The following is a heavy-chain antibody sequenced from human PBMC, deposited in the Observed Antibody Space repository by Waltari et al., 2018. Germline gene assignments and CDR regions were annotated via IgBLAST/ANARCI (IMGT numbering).Heavy chain of an antibody. Sequence: QVQLQESCPGLVKPSETLSLTCAVSGYSISSGFYWGWIRQPPGKGLEYVGYISGSSGTTNYNPSLKSRVTISKDTSKNQFSLRLSSVTAADTAVYYCTRVPYGSPFDYWGQGVLVTVSS. V-gene: IGHV4-38-2*01. J-gene: IGHJ4*02. D-gene: IGHD4-17*01. CDR2: ISGSSGTT. CDR1: GYSISSGFY. CDR3: TRVPYGSPFDY.